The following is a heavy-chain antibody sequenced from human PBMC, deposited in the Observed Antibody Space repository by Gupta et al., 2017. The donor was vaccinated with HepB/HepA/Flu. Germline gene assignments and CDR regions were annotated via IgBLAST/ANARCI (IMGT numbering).Heavy chain of an antibody. CDR2: LNPNSGNT. Sequence: HVQLVQSGAEVKKPGASVNVSCTASGYTFTASYIHWVRQAPGQALEWMGWLNPNSGNTLFAQRFQGRVTMTWDTSISTAYMALNSLRSDDTAVYYCARGDYNDWSAFDVWGQGTLFIVSS. CDR3: ARGDYNDWSAFDV. J-gene: IGHJ3*01. CDR1: GYTFTASY. V-gene: IGHV1-2*02. D-gene: IGHD3-22*01.